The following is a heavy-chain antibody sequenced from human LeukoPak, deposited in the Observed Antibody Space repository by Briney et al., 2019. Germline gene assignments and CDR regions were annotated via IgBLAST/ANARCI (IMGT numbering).Heavy chain of an antibody. CDR2: IYHSGST. CDR3: ARVDNSICGSDCYSGGYDY. V-gene: IGHV4-38-2*02. D-gene: IGHD2-21*01. Sequence: SETLSLTCTVSGYSISSGYYWGWIRQPPGKGLEWIGSIYHSGSTYYNPSLKSRVTISVDTSKNQFSLKLSSVTAADTAVYYCARVDNSICGSDCYSGGYDYWGQGTLVTVSS. CDR1: GYSISSGYY. J-gene: IGHJ4*02.